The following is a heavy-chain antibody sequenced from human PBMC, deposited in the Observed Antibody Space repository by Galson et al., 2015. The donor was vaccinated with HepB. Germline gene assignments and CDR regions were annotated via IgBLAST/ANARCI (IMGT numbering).Heavy chain of an antibody. CDR1: GYTFTSYY. CDR3: ARDLKGIAAADSYSSGWPNWGWGGDGMDV. V-gene: IGHV1-46*01. J-gene: IGHJ6*02. Sequence: SVKVSCKASGYTFTSYYMHWVRQAPGQGLEWMGIINPSGGSTSYAQKFQGRVTMTRDTSTSTVYMELSSLRSEDTAVYYCARDLKGIAAADSYSSGWPNWGWGGDGMDVWGQGTTVTVSS. CDR2: INPSGGST. D-gene: IGHD6-19*01.